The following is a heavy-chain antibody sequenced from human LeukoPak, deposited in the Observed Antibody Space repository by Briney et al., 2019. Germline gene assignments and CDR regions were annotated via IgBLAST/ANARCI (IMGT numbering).Heavy chain of an antibody. CDR2: FDPEDGET. CDR1: GGTFSSYA. V-gene: IGHV1-24*01. Sequence: ASVNVSCKASGGTFSSYAISWVRQAPGKGLEWMGGFDPEDGETIYAQKFQGRVTMTEDTSTDTAYMELSSLRSEDTAVYYCATDSSPGTVTGGGWFDPWGQGTLVTVSS. J-gene: IGHJ5*02. CDR3: ATDSSPGTVTGGGWFDP. D-gene: IGHD4-17*01.